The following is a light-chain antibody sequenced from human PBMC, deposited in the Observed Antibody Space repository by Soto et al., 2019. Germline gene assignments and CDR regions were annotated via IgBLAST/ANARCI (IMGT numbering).Light chain of an antibody. V-gene: IGLV2-8*01. Sequence: QSVLTQPPSASGSPGQSVTTSCTGTSGDVGGYDYVSWYQQHPGKAPKLMIYEVTKRPLGVPDRFSGSKSGNTASLTVSGLQAEDEADYYCSSYAGSDNPYVFGTGTKVT. CDR3: SSYAGSDNPYV. J-gene: IGLJ1*01. CDR2: EVT. CDR1: SGDVGGYDY.